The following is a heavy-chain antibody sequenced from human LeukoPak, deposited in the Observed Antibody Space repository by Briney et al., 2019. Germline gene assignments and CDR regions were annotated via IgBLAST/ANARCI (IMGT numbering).Heavy chain of an antibody. CDR2: IYHSGST. J-gene: IGHJ4*02. CDR3: ARVARCTSCFDVDY. V-gene: IGHV4-4*02. Sequence: SGTLSLTCAVSGDSISSNNWWSWVRQPPGKGLEWIGEIYHSGSTNYNPSLKSRVTISVDTSKNQFSLTLSSVTAADTAVYYCARVARCTSCFDVDYWGQGTLVTVSS. D-gene: IGHD2-2*01. CDR1: GDSISSNNW.